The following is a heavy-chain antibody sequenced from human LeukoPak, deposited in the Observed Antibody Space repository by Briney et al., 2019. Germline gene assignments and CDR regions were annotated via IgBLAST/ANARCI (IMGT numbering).Heavy chain of an antibody. D-gene: IGHD3-22*01. CDR3: ARDRADSSGYYYRFDY. J-gene: IGHJ4*02. V-gene: IGHV1-69*05. CDR1: GGTFSSYA. CDR2: IIPIFGTA. Sequence: GASVKVSCKASGGTFSSYAISWVRQAPGQGLEWMGGIIPIFGTANYAQKFQGRVTITTDESTSTAYMETSSLRSEDTAVYYCARDRADSSGYYYRFDYWGQGTLVTVSS.